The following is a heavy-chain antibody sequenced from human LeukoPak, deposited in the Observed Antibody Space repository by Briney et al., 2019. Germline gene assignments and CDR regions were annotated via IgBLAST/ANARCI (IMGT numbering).Heavy chain of an antibody. D-gene: IGHD2-21*01. Sequence: GGSLRLSCAASGFSFRSYAMSWVRQAPGEGLEWVSAVSRSGDDTYYADSVRGRFTVPRDNSRNTLYLHMSSLRAEDTAVYYCAKEEGTNCGGDCYYYMDVWGKGTTVTVSS. CDR2: VSRSGDDT. CDR1: GFSFRSYA. V-gene: IGHV3-23*01. J-gene: IGHJ6*03. CDR3: AKEEGTNCGGDCYYYMDV.